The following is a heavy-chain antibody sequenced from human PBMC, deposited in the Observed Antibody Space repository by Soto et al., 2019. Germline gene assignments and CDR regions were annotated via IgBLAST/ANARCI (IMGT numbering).Heavy chain of an antibody. J-gene: IGHJ6*02. V-gene: IGHV3-64D*08. Sequence: PGGSLRLSCSASGFTFSSYAMHSVRQAPGKGLEYVSAISSNGGSTYYADSVKGRFTISRDNSKNTLYLQMSSLRAEDTAVYYCVNGAKQWLVLSYYYYGMDVWGQGTTVTVSS. CDR1: GFTFSSYA. CDR2: ISSNGGST. D-gene: IGHD6-19*01. CDR3: VNGAKQWLVLSYYYYGMDV.